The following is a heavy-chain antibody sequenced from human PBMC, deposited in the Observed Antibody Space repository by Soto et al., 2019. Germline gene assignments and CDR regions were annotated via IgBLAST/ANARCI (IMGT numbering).Heavy chain of an antibody. D-gene: IGHD6-19*01. CDR2: FYSSGSI. J-gene: IGHJ5*02. CDR1: GYSITAGGYY. CDR3: ARMYSSGSGWFHP. V-gene: IGHV4-31*03. Sequence: TLSLTCFVSGYSITAGGYYWSWIRHHPGKGLEWIGSFYSSGSIIYNPSLRSRVSISGDTSSNQFSMSLTSVTAADTARYYCARMYSSGSGWFHPWGQGTLVTVSS.